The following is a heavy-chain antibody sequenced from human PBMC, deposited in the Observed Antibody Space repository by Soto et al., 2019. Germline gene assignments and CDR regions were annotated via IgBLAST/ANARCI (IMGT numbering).Heavy chain of an antibody. Sequence: SETLSLTCTVSGGSISSSSYYWGWIRQPPGKGLEWIGSIYYSGSTYYNPSLKSRVTISVDTSKNQFSLKLSSVTAADTAVYYCARRTYSSSGANWFDPWGQGTLVTVSS. V-gene: IGHV4-39*01. CDR3: ARRTYSSSGANWFDP. CDR1: GGSISSSSYY. J-gene: IGHJ5*02. D-gene: IGHD6-13*01. CDR2: IYYSGST.